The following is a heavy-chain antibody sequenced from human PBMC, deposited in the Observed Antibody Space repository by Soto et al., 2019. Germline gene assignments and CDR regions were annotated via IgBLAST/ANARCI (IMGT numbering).Heavy chain of an antibody. J-gene: IGHJ3*02. CDR3: AKDRRGGLGELMLNPPDAFDI. V-gene: IGHV3-9*01. D-gene: IGHD3-16*02. Sequence: GGSLRLSCAASGFTLDDYAMHWVRQAPGKGLEWVSGISWNSGSIGYADSVKGRFTISRDNAKNSLYLQMNSLRAEDTALYYCAKDRRGGLGELMLNPPDAFDIWGQGTMVTVSS. CDR2: ISWNSGSI. CDR1: GFTLDDYA.